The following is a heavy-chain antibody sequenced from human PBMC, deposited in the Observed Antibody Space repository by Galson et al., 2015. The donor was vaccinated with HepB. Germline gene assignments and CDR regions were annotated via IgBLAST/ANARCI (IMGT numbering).Heavy chain of an antibody. Sequence: ETLSLTCAVYGGSVSEYSWNWIRQPPGTGLEWIGEINQSGGTNYNPSLKSRITISVDTSKNQFSLKLSSVTAADTAVYYCARSYSKSSWGWFDPWGQGTPITASS. CDR3: ARSYSKSSWGWFDP. V-gene: IGHV4-34*01. CDR1: GGSVSEYS. J-gene: IGHJ5*02. CDR2: INQSGGT. D-gene: IGHD6-6*01.